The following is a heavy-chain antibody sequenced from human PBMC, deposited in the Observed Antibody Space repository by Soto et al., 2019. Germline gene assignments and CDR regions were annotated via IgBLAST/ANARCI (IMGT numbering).Heavy chain of an antibody. Sequence: ASVKVSCKASGYTFTSYDINWVRQATGQGLEWMGWMNPNSGNTGYAQKFQGRVTMTRNTSISTAYMELSSLRSEDTAVYYCYYGSGSYYTSDAFDIWGQGTMVNVSS. CDR2: MNPNSGNT. CDR3: YYGSGSYYTSDAFDI. CDR1: GYTFTSYD. D-gene: IGHD3-10*01. V-gene: IGHV1-8*01. J-gene: IGHJ3*02.